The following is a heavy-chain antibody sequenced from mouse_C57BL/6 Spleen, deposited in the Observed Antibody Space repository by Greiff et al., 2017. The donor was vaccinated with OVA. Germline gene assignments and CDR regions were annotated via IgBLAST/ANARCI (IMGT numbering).Heavy chain of an antibody. CDR1: GYTFTEYT. Sequence: VQVVESGAELVKPGASVKLSCKASGYTFTEYTIHWVKQRSGQGLEWIGWFYPGSGSIKYNEKFKDKATLTADKSSSTVYMELSRLTSEDSAVYFCARHEEGYYGSSYVKEGYYFDYWGQGTTLTVSS. CDR2: FYPGSGSI. V-gene: IGHV1-62-2*01. J-gene: IGHJ2*01. CDR3: ARHEEGYYGSSYVKEGYYFDY. D-gene: IGHD1-1*01.